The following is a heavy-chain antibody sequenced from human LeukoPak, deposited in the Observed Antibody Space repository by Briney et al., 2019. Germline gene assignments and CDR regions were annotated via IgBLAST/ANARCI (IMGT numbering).Heavy chain of an antibody. V-gene: IGHV3-64D*09. Sequence: GGSLRLSCSASEFTFSNHAMHWVRQAPGKGLGFVAAISSNGGTTYHADSVEGRFAISRDNSKNTLFLQMTFLRIEDTAVYYCVRDPAAYYYDSTFDYWGQGSLVTVSA. J-gene: IGHJ4*02. CDR3: VRDPAAYYYDSTFDY. D-gene: IGHD3-22*01. CDR2: ISSNGGTT. CDR1: EFTFSNHA.